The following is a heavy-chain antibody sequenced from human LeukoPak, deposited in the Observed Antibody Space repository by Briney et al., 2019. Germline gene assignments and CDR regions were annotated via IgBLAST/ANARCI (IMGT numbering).Heavy chain of an antibody. CDR3: ARDRGTGLFDY. Sequence: SVKVSCTASGGTFSSYAISWVRQAPGQGLEWMGRIIPILGIANYAQKFQGRVTITADKPTSTAYMELSSLRSEDTAVYYCARDRGTGLFDYWGQGTLVTVSS. D-gene: IGHD2-8*02. J-gene: IGHJ4*02. V-gene: IGHV1-69*04. CDR1: GGTFSSYA. CDR2: IIPILGIA.